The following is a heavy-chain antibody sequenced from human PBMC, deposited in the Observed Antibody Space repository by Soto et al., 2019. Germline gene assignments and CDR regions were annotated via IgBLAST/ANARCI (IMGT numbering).Heavy chain of an antibody. Sequence: GGSLRLSCAASGFTFSNYWMHWVRQAPGKGLVWVSRINGDGSSTSYADSVKGRFTISRDNAKNTLFLQVNSLRAEDTAVYYCARVSDNGDYRGTFRYWGQGTLVTVSS. CDR3: ARVSDNGDYRGTFRY. J-gene: IGHJ4*02. CDR1: GFTFSNYW. D-gene: IGHD4-17*01. CDR2: INGDGSST. V-gene: IGHV3-74*01.